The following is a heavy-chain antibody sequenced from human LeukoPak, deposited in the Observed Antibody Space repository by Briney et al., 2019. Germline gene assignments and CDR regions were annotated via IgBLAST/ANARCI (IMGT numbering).Heavy chain of an antibody. CDR2: ISGVGGST. J-gene: IGHJ3*02. CDR1: GFTFSNFA. D-gene: IGHD1-1*01. Sequence: GGSLRLSCAASGFTFSNFALNWVRQAPGKGLKWVSFISGVGGSTFYADSVKGRFTISRDYSKNMLYLQMNSLRAEDTATYYCARWNDHGVFDIWGKGKMVTVFS. V-gene: IGHV3-23*01. CDR3: ARWNDHGVFDI.